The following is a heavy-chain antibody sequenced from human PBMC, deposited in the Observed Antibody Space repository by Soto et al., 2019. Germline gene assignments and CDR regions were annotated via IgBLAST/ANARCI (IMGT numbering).Heavy chain of an antibody. J-gene: IGHJ4*02. Sequence: QITLKESGPTLVKPTQTLTLTCTFSGFSLSTSGVGVGWIRQPPGKALEWLALIYWDDDKRYSPSLKSRLTITKDTSKNQVVLTMTNMDPVDTATYYCAHRRQWLETEYFAYWGQGTLVTVSS. CDR3: AHRRQWLETEYFAY. CDR2: IYWDDDK. V-gene: IGHV2-5*02. D-gene: IGHD6-19*01. CDR1: GFSLSTSGVG.